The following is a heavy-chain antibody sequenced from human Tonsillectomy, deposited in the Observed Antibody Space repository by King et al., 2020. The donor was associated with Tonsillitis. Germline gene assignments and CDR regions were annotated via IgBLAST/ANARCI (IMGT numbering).Heavy chain of an antibody. CDR1: GGSISSYY. J-gene: IGHJ5*02. CDR3: ARDAGMGGYSSSGFDP. CDR2: IYYSGST. V-gene: IGHV4-59*01. Sequence: VQLQESGPGLVKPSETLSLTCTVSGGSISSYYWSWIRQPPGKGLEWIGYIYYSGSTNYNPSLKSRVTISVDTSKNQFSLKLSSVTAADTAVYYCARDAGMGGYSSSGFDPWGQGTLVTVSS. D-gene: IGHD6-13*01.